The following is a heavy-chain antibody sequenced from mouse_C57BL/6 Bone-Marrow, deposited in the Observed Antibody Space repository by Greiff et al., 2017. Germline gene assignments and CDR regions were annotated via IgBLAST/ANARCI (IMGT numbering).Heavy chain of an antibody. CDR1: GYAFTNYL. Sequence: VKLMESGAELVRPGTSVKVSCKASGYAFTNYLIEWVKQRPGQGLEWIGVINPGSGGTNYNEKFKGKATLTADKSSSTAYMQLSSLTSEDSEVYFCARWGYDYWGQGTTLTVSS. D-gene: IGHD2-2*01. CDR2: INPGSGGT. CDR3: ARWGYDY. J-gene: IGHJ2*01. V-gene: IGHV1-54*01.